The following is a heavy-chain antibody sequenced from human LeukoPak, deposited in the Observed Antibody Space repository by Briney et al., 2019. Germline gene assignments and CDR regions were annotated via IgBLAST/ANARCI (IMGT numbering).Heavy chain of an antibody. J-gene: IGHJ3*02. CDR1: EYTFTGYY. CDR2: INPNSGGT. CDR3: ASPTGTRARDAFDI. Sequence: GASVKVSCKASEYTFTGYYMHWVRQAPGQGLEWMGWINPNSGGTNYAQKFQGRVTMTRDTSISTAYMELSRLRSDDTAVYYCASPTGTRARDAFDIWGQGTMVTVSS. V-gene: IGHV1-2*02. D-gene: IGHD1-1*01.